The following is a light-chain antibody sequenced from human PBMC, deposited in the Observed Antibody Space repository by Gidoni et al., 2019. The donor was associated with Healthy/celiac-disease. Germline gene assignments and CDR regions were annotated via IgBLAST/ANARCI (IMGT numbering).Light chain of an antibody. Sequence: DIVMTQSPDSLAVSLGERATINCKSSQSVLYSSNNKNYLACYQQKPGQPPKLLIYWASTRESGVPDRFSGSGSGTDFTLTISSLQAEDVAVYYCQQYYSTPQSFXXXTKVEIK. CDR2: WAS. V-gene: IGKV4-1*01. CDR1: QSVLYSSNNKNY. J-gene: IGKJ1*01. CDR3: QQYYSTPQS.